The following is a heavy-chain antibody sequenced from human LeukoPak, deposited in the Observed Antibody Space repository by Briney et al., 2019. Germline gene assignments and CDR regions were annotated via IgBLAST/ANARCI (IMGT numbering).Heavy chain of an antibody. CDR1: GFSFSAYG. CDR2: IWYDGSSK. V-gene: IGHV3-33*01. CDR3: ARSQSSSLMDY. J-gene: IGHJ4*02. Sequence: GRSLRLSCAASGFSFSAYGVHWVRQAPGKGLEWVAVIWYDGSSKDYADSVKGRFTLSRDNSKNTLYLQMNSLTVEDTAVYYCARSQSSSLMDYGGQETLVPVPS. D-gene: IGHD6-13*01.